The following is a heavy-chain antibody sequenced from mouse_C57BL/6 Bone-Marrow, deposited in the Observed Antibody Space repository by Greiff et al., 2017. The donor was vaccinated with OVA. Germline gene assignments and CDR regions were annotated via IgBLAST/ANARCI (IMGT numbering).Heavy chain of an antibody. V-gene: IGHV5-6*01. CDR1: GFTFSSYG. CDR3: ARRSNYGAY. D-gene: IGHD2-5*01. J-gene: IGHJ3*01. CDR2: ISSGGSYT. Sequence: EVQVVESGGDLVKPGGSLKLSCAASGFTFSSYGMSWVRQTPDKRLEWVATISSGGSYTYYPDSVKGRFTISRDNAKNTLYLQMSSLKSEDTAMYYCARRSNYGAYWGQGTLVTVSA.